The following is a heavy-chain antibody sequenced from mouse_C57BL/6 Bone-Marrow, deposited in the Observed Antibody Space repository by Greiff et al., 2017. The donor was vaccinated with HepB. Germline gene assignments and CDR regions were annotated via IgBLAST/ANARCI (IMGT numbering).Heavy chain of an antibody. D-gene: IGHD1-1*01. J-gene: IGHJ2*01. Sequence: EVKLKESGPGLVKPSQSLSLTCSVTGYSITSGYYWNWIRQFPGNKLEWMGYISYDGSNNYNPSLKNRISITRDTSKNQFFLKLNSVTTEDTATYYCARGGGLLRLDYWGQGTTLTVSS. V-gene: IGHV3-6*01. CDR1: GYSITSGYY. CDR3: ARGGGLLRLDY. CDR2: ISYDGSN.